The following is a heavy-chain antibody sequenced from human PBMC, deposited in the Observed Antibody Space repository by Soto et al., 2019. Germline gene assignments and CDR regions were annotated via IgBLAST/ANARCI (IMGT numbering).Heavy chain of an antibody. CDR3: ARATTEEALDY. D-gene: IGHD1-1*01. Sequence: QVQLVQSGAEVKKPGASVKVSCKASGYTFTSYGISWVRQAPGQGLEWMGWISAYNGNTNYAQKLQGRVTMTTETSMSTAHTELRSLRSDYPAVYYCARATTEEALDYWGQGTLGNVSS. CDR1: GYTFTSYG. J-gene: IGHJ4*02. V-gene: IGHV1-18*01. CDR2: ISAYNGNT.